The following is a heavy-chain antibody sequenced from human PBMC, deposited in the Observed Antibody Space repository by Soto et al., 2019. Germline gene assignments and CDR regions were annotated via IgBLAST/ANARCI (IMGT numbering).Heavy chain of an antibody. CDR3: ARDPTYYDILTGYGAFDI. CDR2: IYYSGST. J-gene: IGHJ3*02. D-gene: IGHD3-9*01. V-gene: IGHV4-59*01. CDR1: GGSISSYY. Sequence: SVPLSLTCPVSGGSISSYYWSWIRQPPGKGLEWIGYIYYSGSTNYNPSLKSRVTISVDTSKNQFSLKLSSVTAADTAVYYCARDPTYYDILTGYGAFDIWGQGTMVTVSS.